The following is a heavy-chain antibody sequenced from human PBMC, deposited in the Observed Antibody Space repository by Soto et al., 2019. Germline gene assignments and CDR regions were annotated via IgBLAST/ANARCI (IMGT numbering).Heavy chain of an antibody. Sequence: PSETLSLTCTVSGGSISNFYWSWIRQPPGKGLEWIGYIYHSGSTCYNPSLKSRVTISVDRSKNQFSLKLSSVTAADTAVYYCARVPGPWGQGTLVTVSS. D-gene: IGHD7-27*01. V-gene: IGHV4-59*12. CDR2: IYHSGST. CDR3: ARVPGP. CDR1: GGSISNFY. J-gene: IGHJ5*02.